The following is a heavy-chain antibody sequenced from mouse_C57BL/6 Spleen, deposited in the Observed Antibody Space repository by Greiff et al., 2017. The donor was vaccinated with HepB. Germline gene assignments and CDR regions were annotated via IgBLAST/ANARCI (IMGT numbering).Heavy chain of an antibody. J-gene: IGHJ4*01. Sequence: EVQLQQSGPELVKPGASVKISCKASGYAFSSSWMNWVKQRTEQGLEWIGRIDPEDGETKYAPKFQGKATITADTSSNTAYLQLSSLTSEDTAVYYCARETTVVATPMDYWGQGTSVTVSS. D-gene: IGHD1-1*01. CDR2: IDPEDGET. CDR1: GYAFSSSW. V-gene: IGHV14-2*01. CDR3: ARETTVVATPMDY.